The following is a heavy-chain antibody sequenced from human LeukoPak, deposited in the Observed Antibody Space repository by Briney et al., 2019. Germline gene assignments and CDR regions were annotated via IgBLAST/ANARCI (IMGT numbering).Heavy chain of an antibody. D-gene: IGHD2-15*01. J-gene: IGHJ4*02. Sequence: GGSLRLSCAASRFTFSSYGMHWVRQAPGKGLEWVAVISYDGSNKYYADSVKGRFTISRDNSKNTLYLQMNSLRAEDTAVYYCAKQGASLIGATRGRGVGYWGQGTLVTVSS. V-gene: IGHV3-30*18. CDR2: ISYDGSNK. CDR1: RFTFSSYG. CDR3: AKQGASLIGATRGRGVGY.